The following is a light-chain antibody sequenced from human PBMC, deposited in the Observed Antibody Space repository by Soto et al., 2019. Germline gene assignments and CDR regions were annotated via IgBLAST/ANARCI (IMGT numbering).Light chain of an antibody. CDR1: QTISSW. CDR3: QHYNSYSEA. J-gene: IGKJ1*01. Sequence: DIQMTQSPSTLSGSVGDRVTITCRASQTISSWLAWYQQKPGKAPKLLIYKASTLNSGVPSRFSGSASGTEFTLTITSLQPDDCATYYCQHYNSYSEAFGQGTKVDIK. V-gene: IGKV1-5*03. CDR2: KAS.